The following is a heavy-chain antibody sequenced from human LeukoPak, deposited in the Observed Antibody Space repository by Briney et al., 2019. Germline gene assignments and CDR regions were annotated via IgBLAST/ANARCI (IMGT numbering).Heavy chain of an antibody. D-gene: IGHD4-23*01. V-gene: IGHV3-33*06. CDR2: IWSDGSNK. J-gene: IGHJ5*02. Sequence: GRSLRLSCAASGFTFSTYGMHWVRQAPGKGLEWVAVIWSDGSNKYYADSVKGRFTISRDDSKNTLYLQMNSLRAEDTAVYYCAKEIRWQNWFDPWGQGTLVTVSS. CDR1: GFTFSTYG. CDR3: AKEIRWQNWFDP.